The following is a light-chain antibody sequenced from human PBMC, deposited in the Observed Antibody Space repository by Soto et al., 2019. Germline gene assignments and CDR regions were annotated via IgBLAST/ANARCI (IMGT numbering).Light chain of an antibody. CDR3: NSFTTSSTYV. V-gene: IGLV2-18*02. CDR2: DVT. CDR1: SSDVGSYNR. Sequence: SVLTQPASVSGSPGQSVAISCTGTSSDVGSYNRVAWYQQPPGTAPKLIIYDVTNRPSGVPDRFSGSKSGNTASLTISGLQAEDEADYYCNSFTTSSTYVFGTGTKATV. J-gene: IGLJ1*01.